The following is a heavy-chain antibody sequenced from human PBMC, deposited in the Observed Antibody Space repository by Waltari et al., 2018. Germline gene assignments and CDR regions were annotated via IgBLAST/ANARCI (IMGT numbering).Heavy chain of an antibody. V-gene: IGHV4-39*01. D-gene: IGHD5-12*01. CDR1: GGSITNTKHY. CDR2: MSYLGAT. J-gene: IGHJ3*01. Sequence: QLQLQESGPGLVKPSETLSLTCSVSGGSITNTKHYWGWIRQPPGKGLAWIGTMSYLGATYGCPSLMGRVTISRDTSTNQLSLKLGSVTAADTAMYYCATYIGASVGTAAFYVWIQGPMLTVTS. CDR3: ATYIGASVGTAAFYV.